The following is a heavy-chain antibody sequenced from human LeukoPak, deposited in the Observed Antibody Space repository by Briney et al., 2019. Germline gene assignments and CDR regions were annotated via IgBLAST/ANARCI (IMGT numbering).Heavy chain of an antibody. Sequence: GGSLRLSCAASGFTFSRYAMNWVRQAPGKGLEWVSSISGSGDNTYYADSVKGRFTISRDNSKNTLYLQMNSLRAEDTAVYYCARPESRFLEWLLTYKGSYFDYWGQGTLVTVSS. V-gene: IGHV3-23*01. CDR3: ARPESRFLEWLLTYKGSYFDY. J-gene: IGHJ4*02. CDR1: GFTFSRYA. CDR2: ISGSGDNT. D-gene: IGHD3-3*01.